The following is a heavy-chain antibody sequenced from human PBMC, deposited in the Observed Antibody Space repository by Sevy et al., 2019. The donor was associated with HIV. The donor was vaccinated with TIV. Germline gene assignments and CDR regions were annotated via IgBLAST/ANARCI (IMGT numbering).Heavy chain of an antibody. Sequence: GGSLRLSCAASGFTLSSYWIHWVRQAPGKGLVWVSRINTDGSRTSYAHSVKGRFTISRDNAKNTLYLHMNSLRAEDTAVYYCAREGTVNYYYYYYMDVWGKGTTVTVSS. CDR1: GFTLSSYW. CDR2: INTDGSRT. CDR3: AREGTVNYYYYYYMDV. J-gene: IGHJ6*03. V-gene: IGHV3-74*01. D-gene: IGHD4-17*01.